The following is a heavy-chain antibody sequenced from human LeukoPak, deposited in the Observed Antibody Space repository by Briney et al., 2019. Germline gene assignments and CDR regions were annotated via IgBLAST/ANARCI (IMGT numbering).Heavy chain of an antibody. CDR3: ARFLGRGWYGVDY. J-gene: IGHJ4*02. D-gene: IGHD6-19*01. V-gene: IGHV4-34*01. CDR1: GGSFSGYY. Sequence: PSETLSLTCAVYGGSFSGYYWSWIRQPPGKGLEWIGEINHSGSTNYNPSLKSRVTISVDTSKNQFSLKLSSVTAADTAVYYCARFLGRGWYGVDYWGQGTLVTVSS. CDR2: INHSGST.